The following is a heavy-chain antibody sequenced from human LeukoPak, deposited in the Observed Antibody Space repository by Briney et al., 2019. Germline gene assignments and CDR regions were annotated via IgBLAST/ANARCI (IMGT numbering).Heavy chain of an antibody. Sequence: GGSLRLSCAASGFTFSRYDIHWVRQVPGKGLEWVSFNQNTMKGRSTISRETVRNTVYLQMGSLRPDDTAGYYCTRGRCASCYGDSGLDPWGQGTLVTVSS. CDR1: GFTFSRYD. D-gene: IGHD2-2*01. J-gene: IGHJ5*02. V-gene: IGHV3-13*01. CDR3: TRGRCASCYGDSGLDP.